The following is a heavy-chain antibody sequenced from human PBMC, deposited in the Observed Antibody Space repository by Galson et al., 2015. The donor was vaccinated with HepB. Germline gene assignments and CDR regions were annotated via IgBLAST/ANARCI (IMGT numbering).Heavy chain of an antibody. CDR1: GFTFSSYG. Sequence: SLRLSCAASGFTFSSYGMHWVRQPPGKGLEWVAVIWYDGSNENYADSVKGRFTISRENSKNTLYLQMNSLRAEDTAVYYCARTYYYGSGSYFPGDYWGQGTLVTVSS. CDR2: IWYDGSNE. CDR3: ARTYYYGSGSYFPGDY. V-gene: IGHV3-33*01. J-gene: IGHJ4*02. D-gene: IGHD3-10*01.